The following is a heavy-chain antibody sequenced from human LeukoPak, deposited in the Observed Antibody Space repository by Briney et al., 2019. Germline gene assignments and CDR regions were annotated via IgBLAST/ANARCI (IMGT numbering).Heavy chain of an antibody. CDR2: TSAYNGNT. Sequence: ASVKVSCKASGYTFTSYGISWVRQAPGQGLEWMGWTSAYNGNTNYAQKLQGRVTMTTDTSTSTAYMELRSLRSDDTAVYYCARDRRVPHYFDYWGQGTLVTVSS. V-gene: IGHV1-18*01. CDR1: GYTFTSYG. J-gene: IGHJ4*02. CDR3: ARDRRVPHYFDY.